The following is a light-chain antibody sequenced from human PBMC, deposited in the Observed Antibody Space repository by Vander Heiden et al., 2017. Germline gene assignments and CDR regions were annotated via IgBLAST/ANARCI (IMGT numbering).Light chain of an antibody. J-gene: IGLJ1*01. V-gene: IGLV1-40*01. CDR1: SSNSGAGCA. CDR3: QSSDNALKHV. Sequence: QSVLTQPPPVSGAPGQEVTISCSGRSSNSGAGCAVTWYQQLPGTPPKLLIFDNTNRPSGVPDRFSGSKSGTSASLAITGLQAADEAEYYCQSSDNALKHVFGTGTRVTVL. CDR2: DNT.